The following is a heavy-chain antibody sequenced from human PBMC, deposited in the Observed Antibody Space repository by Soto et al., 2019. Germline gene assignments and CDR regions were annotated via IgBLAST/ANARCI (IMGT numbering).Heavy chain of an antibody. CDR3: AILRHCSGGSCYPGYYYYGMDV. J-gene: IGHJ6*02. V-gene: IGHV4-31*03. CDR2: IYYSGST. CDR1: GGSISSGGYY. D-gene: IGHD2-15*01. Sequence: SETLPLTCTVSGGSISSGGYYWSWLRQHPGKGLEWIGYIYYSGSTYYNPSLKSRVTISVDTSKNQFSLKLSSVTAADTAVYYCAILRHCSGGSCYPGYYYYGMDVWGQGTTVTVSS.